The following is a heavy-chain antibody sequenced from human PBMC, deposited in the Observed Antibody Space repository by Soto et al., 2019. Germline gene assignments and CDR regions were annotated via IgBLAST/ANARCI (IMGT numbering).Heavy chain of an antibody. J-gene: IGHJ6*02. CDR3: ARDSSRIAVAGTPFYYYGMDV. Sequence: SETLSLTCTVSGGSISSYYWSWIRQPPGKGLEWIGYIYYSGSTNYNPSLKSRVTISVDTSKNQFSLKLSSVTAADTAVYYRARDSSRIAVAGTPFYYYGMDVWGQGTTVTVSS. CDR2: IYYSGST. V-gene: IGHV4-59*01. CDR1: GGSISSYY. D-gene: IGHD6-19*01.